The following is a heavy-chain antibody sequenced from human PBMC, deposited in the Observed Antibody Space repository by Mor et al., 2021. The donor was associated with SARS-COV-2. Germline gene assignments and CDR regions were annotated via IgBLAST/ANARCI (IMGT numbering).Heavy chain of an antibody. J-gene: IGHJ6*02. CDR2: ISGGSTTT. D-gene: IGHD3-10*01. CDR3: ARVWGSGTLDV. Sequence: EWISYISGGSTTTYYADSVKGRFTISRDNDKNSLYLQMNSLRDEDTAVYYCARVWGSGTLDVWG. V-gene: IGHV3-48*02.